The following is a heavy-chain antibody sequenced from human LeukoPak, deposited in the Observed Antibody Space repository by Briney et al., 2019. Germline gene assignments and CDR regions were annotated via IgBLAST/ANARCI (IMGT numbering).Heavy chain of an antibody. CDR2: MNPNSGNT. V-gene: IGHV1-8*03. Sequence: ASVKVSCKASGYTFTSYDINWVRQATGQGLEWMGWMNPNSGNTGYAQKFQGRVTITRNTSISTAYMELSSLRSEDTAVYYCARSVDTAMGHFDYWGQGTLVTVSS. CDR1: GYTFTSYD. J-gene: IGHJ4*02. CDR3: ARSVDTAMGHFDY. D-gene: IGHD5-18*01.